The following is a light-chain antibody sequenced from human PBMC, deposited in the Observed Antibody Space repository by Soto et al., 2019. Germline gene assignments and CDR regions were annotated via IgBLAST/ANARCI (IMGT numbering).Light chain of an antibody. CDR3: PQYYSYHFS. V-gene: IGKV1-8*01. CDR1: QGISSY. Sequence: AIRMTQSPSSFSASTGDRVTITCRASQGISSYLAWYQQKQGKAPKLLIYAASTLQSGVPSRFSGSGSGTYVGVGVGGLQSEDFATDYCPQYYSYHFSFGPRTKVDIK. J-gene: IGKJ3*01. CDR2: AAS.